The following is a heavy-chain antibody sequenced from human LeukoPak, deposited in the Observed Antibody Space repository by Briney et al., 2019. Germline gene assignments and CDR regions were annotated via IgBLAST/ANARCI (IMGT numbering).Heavy chain of an antibody. D-gene: IGHD2-15*01. J-gene: IGHJ5*02. Sequence: SETLSLTCTVSGGSISSYYWSWIRQPPGKGLEWIGEINHSGSTNYNPSLKSRVTISVDTSKNQFSLKLSSVTAADTAVYYCARVRSVHCSGGSCSFDPWGQGTLVTVSS. V-gene: IGHV4-34*01. CDR3: ARVRSVHCSGGSCSFDP. CDR2: INHSGST. CDR1: GGSISSYY.